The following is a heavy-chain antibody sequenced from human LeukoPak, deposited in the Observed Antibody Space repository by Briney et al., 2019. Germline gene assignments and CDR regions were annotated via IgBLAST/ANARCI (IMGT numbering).Heavy chain of an antibody. CDR3: ATETSLIFDY. J-gene: IGHJ4*02. CDR1: GGSISSGGYY. V-gene: IGHV4-61*08. Sequence: SETLSLTCTVSGGSISSGGYYWSWIRQPPGRGLEWIGYIYYSGSTNYNPSLKSRVTISLDTSKNQFSLKLSSVTAADTAMYYCATETSLIFDYWGQGTLVTVSS. CDR2: IYYSGST.